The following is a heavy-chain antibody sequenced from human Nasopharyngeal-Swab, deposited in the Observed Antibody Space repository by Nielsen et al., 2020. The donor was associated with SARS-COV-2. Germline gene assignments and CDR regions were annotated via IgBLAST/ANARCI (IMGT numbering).Heavy chain of an antibody. CDR1: GFTFSSYW. Sequence: GESLKISCEASGFTFSSYWMSWVRQAPGKGLEWVANIKQDGSEKYYVDSVKGRFTISRDNAKNSLYLQMNSLRAEDTAVYYCARDSFSRVGAAGSSHYYYYGMDVWGQGTTVTVSS. J-gene: IGHJ6*02. D-gene: IGHD6-13*01. CDR2: IKQDGSEK. V-gene: IGHV3-7*01. CDR3: ARDSFSRVGAAGSSHYYYYGMDV.